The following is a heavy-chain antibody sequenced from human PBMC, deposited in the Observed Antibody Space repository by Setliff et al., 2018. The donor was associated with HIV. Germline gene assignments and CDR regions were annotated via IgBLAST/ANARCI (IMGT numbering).Heavy chain of an antibody. V-gene: IGHV4-59*11. CDR3: ARDGVGITVAGLWNAFDI. CDR2: IYYSGST. D-gene: IGHD6-19*01. CDR1: GGSISSHF. J-gene: IGHJ3*02. Sequence: PSETLSLTCTVSGGSISSHFWNWIRQPPGKGLEWIGYIYYSGSTNYNPSLKSRVTISIDTSKNQFSLKLSSVTAADTAVYFCARDGVGITVAGLWNAFDIWGQGTKVTVS.